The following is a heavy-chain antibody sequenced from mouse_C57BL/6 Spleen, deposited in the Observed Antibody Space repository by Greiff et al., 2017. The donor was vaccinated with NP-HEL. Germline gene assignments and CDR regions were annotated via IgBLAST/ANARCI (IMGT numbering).Heavy chain of an antibody. J-gene: IGHJ2*01. V-gene: IGHV1-50*01. CDR1: GYTFTSYW. D-gene: IGHD2-5*01. Sequence: VQLQQPGAELVKPGASVKLSCKASGYTFTSYWMQWVKQRPGQGLEWIGEIDPSDSYTNYNQKFKGKATLTVDTSSSTAYMQLSSLTSEDSAVYYCARKGPYYSNYEYYFDYWGQGTTLTVSS. CDR2: IDPSDSYT. CDR3: ARKGPYYSNYEYYFDY.